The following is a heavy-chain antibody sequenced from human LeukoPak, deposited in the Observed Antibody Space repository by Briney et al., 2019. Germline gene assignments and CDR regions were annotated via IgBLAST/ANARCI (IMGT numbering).Heavy chain of an antibody. CDR1: GGSISSSIYY. V-gene: IGHV4-39*07. CDR3: ARYAWLQFRSFDY. J-gene: IGHJ4*02. Sequence: SETLSLTCTVSGGSISSSIYYWGWIRQPPGKGLEWIGSIYYSGSTYYNPSLKSRVTISVDTSKNQFSLKLSSVTAADTAVYYCARYAWLQFRSFDYWGQGTLVTVSS. CDR2: IYYSGST. D-gene: IGHD5-24*01.